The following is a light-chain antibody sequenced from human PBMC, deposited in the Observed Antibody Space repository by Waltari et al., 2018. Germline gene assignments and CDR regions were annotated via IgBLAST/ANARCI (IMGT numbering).Light chain of an antibody. CDR1: SSNFGAGYD. V-gene: IGLV1-40*01. Sequence: QSVLTQPPSMSGAPGHKVTIPCPGGSSNFGAGYDVHSYQQFPGAAPKLLIFGNTNRASGVPGRFSGSKSGTSASLAIAGLQSEDEAVYYCQSFDNNLSGSVFGGGTKLTVL. CDR3: QSFDNNLSGSV. CDR2: GNT. J-gene: IGLJ3*02.